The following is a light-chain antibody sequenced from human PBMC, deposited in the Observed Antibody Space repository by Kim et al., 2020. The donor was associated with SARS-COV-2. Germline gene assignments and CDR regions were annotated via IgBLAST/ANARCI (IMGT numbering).Light chain of an antibody. CDR1: QSINTN. V-gene: IGKV3-15*01. J-gene: IGKJ5*01. Sequence: SPGERATLSCRASQSINTNLVWYQQKPGQAPRSLIYDASTRATGVPPRFSGSGFGTEFTLTISSLQSEDSAIYYWQQYNNWFSITFGQGKRLEIK. CDR2: DAS. CDR3: QQYNNWFSIT.